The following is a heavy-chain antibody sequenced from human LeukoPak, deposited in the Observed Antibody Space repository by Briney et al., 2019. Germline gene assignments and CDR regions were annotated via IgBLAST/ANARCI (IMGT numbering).Heavy chain of an antibody. CDR2: ISAYNGNT. V-gene: IGHV1-18*01. CDR3: ARVLNNYVYFDY. D-gene: IGHD4-11*01. J-gene: IGHJ4*02. Sequence: ASVKVSCKASGYTFTSYGISWVRQAPGQGPEWMGWISAYNGNTNYAQKLQGRVTMTTDTSTSIAYMELRSLRSDDTAVYYCARVLNNYVYFDYWGQGTLVTVSS. CDR1: GYTFTSYG.